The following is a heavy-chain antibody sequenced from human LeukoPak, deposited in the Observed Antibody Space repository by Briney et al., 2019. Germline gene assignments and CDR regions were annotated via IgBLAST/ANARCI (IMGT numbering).Heavy chain of an antibody. CDR2: ISAYNGNT. Sequence: GASVKVSCKASGYTFTSYGISWVRQAPGQGLEWMGWISAYNGNTDYAQKFQGRVTMTTETFTSTAYMELRSLRSDDTAVYYCARYLSGPKAWTAAGAEYFQYWGQGTLVTVSS. J-gene: IGHJ1*01. CDR1: GYTFTSYG. D-gene: IGHD6-13*01. CDR3: ARYLSGPKAWTAAGAEYFQY. V-gene: IGHV1-18*01.